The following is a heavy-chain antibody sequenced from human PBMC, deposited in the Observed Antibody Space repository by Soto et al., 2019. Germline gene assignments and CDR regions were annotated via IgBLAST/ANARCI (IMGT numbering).Heavy chain of an antibody. CDR1: GDSISSNY. CDR3: ARHIRAGDWTQYFDN. D-gene: IGHD1-1*01. CDR2: GHYSGNT. Sequence: QVQLQESGPGLVKPSETLSLTCTVSGDSISSNYWSWIRQPPGKGLEWIGFGHYSGNTNYNPSLKSRVTISVDTSKNQFSLRLTSVTAADTALYYCARHIRAGDWTQYFDNWGQGTLVTVSS. J-gene: IGHJ4*02. V-gene: IGHV4-59*08.